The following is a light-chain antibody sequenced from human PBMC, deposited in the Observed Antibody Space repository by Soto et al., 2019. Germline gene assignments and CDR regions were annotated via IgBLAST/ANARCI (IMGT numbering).Light chain of an antibody. V-gene: IGLV3-21*04. CDR3: QVWDSSSDHVV. Sequence: SSELTQPPSVSVAPGKTARITCGGNNIGRKTVHWYQQKAGQAPVLVIYYDSDRPSGIPERFSGSNSGNTATLTISRVEAGDEADYYCQVWDSSSDHVVIGGGTKVTVL. CDR1: NIGRKT. J-gene: IGLJ2*01. CDR2: YDS.